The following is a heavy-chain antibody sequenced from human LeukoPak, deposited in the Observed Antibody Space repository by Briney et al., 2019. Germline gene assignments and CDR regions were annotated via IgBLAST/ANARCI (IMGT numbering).Heavy chain of an antibody. J-gene: IGHJ4*02. CDR3: ARGGVYYDYVWGSYRSNYFDY. Sequence: GGSLRLSCAASGFPFSSYWMSWVRQAPGKGLEWVANIKQDGSEKYYVDSVKGRFTISRDNAKNSLYLQMNSLRAEDTAVYYCARGGVYYDYVWGSYRSNYFDYWGQGTLVTVSS. V-gene: IGHV3-7*01. D-gene: IGHD3-16*02. CDR2: IKQDGSEK. CDR1: GFPFSSYW.